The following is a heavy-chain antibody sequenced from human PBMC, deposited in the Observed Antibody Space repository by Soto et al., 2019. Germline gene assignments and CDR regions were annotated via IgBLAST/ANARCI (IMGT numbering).Heavy chain of an antibody. Sequence: ASGKVSCKASGYTVPSDGMSGVGQAPGQGLEWMGWISAYNGNTNYAQKLQGRVTMTTDTSTSTAYMELRSLRSDDTAVYYCARVDYGSGSYYYYYYGMDVWGQGTTVTVSS. CDR3: ARVDYGSGSYYYYYYGMDV. CDR2: ISAYNGNT. J-gene: IGHJ6*02. V-gene: IGHV1-18*01. CDR1: GYTVPSDG. D-gene: IGHD3-10*01.